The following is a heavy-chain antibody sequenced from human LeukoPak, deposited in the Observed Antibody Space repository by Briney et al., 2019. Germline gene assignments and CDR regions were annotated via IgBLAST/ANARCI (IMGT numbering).Heavy chain of an antibody. CDR2: ISDQT. CDR1: GFSFSNYG. D-gene: IGHD3-10*01. J-gene: IGHJ5*02. Sequence: TGGSLRLSCEASGFSFSNYGMSWVRQAPGKGPEWVSVISDQTYYADSVRGRFTISRDDYKNTLFLQMNSLRIEGSAIYYCAKGVRWFDHWGRGTLVTVSS. V-gene: IGHV3-23*01. CDR3: AKGVRWFDH.